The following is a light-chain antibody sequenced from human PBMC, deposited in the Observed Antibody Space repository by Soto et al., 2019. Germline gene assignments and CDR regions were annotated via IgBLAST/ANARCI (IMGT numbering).Light chain of an antibody. CDR2: GAS. CDR3: QQYGSSPRT. CDR1: QSVSSNY. Sequence: EIVLTQSPGTLSLSPGERATLSCRASQSVSSNYLAWYQQKPGQAPRLLIYGASSRATGVPDRFSGSGSGTDFTLTISRLGPEDFAVYYCQQYGSSPRTFGPGTKVDIK. J-gene: IGKJ3*01. V-gene: IGKV3-20*01.